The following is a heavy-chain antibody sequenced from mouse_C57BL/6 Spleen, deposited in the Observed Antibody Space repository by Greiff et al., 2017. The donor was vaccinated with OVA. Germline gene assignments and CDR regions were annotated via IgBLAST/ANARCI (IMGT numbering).Heavy chain of an antibody. Sequence: EVKLMESGGGLVQPGGSLSLSCAASGFTFTDYYMSWVRQPPGKALEWLGFIRNKANGYTTEYSASVKGRFTISRDNSQSILYLQMNALRAEDSATYYCARYNYRYGLYYYAMDYWGQGTSVTVSS. CDR2: IRNKANGYTT. CDR1: GFTFTDYY. V-gene: IGHV7-3*01. D-gene: IGHD2-2*01. J-gene: IGHJ4*01. CDR3: ARYNYRYGLYYYAMDY.